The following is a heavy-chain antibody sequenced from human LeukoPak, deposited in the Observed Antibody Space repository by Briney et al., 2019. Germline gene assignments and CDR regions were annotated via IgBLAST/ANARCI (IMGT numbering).Heavy chain of an antibody. D-gene: IGHD3-10*01. CDR2: ISTSGVAI. CDR1: GFTFSGYE. V-gene: IGHV3-48*03. J-gene: IGHJ4*02. Sequence: GGSLRLSCAASGFTFSGYEMNWVRQAPGKGLEWVSHISTSGVAIHYSDSVKGRFTISRDNAKSSLYLQMNGLRVEDTAVYYCARDGVPGHTVFDYWGQGTPVTVSS. CDR3: ARDGVPGHTVFDY.